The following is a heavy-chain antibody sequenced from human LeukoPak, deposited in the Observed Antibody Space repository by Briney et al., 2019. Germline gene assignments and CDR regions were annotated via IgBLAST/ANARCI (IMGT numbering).Heavy chain of an antibody. V-gene: IGHV4-30-2*01. CDR3: AREGEYGDSYY. J-gene: IGHJ4*02. CDR1: GDSFSSDSYY. D-gene: IGHD4-17*01. Sequence: SETLSLTCTVSGDSFSSDSYYWNWIRQAPGKGPEWIGNIYRGRTRFNPALTRRVTISLDMSKTKVSLSLTSVTAADTDRYYCAREGEYGDSYYWGQGILVIVSA. CDR2: IYRGRT.